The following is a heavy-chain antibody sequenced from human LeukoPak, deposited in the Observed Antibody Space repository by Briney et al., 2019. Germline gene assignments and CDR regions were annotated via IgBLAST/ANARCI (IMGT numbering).Heavy chain of an antibody. V-gene: IGHV1-46*01. D-gene: IGHD4-11*01. J-gene: IGHJ6*02. CDR2: INPSGGST. Sequence: ASVKVSCKASGYTFTSYGISWVRQASGQGLEWMGIINPSGGSTSYAQKFQGRVTMTRDTSTSTVYMELSSLRSEDTAVYYCARDYYSNRGSYYYYGMDVWGQGTTVTVSS. CDR3: ARDYYSNRGSYYYYGMDV. CDR1: GYTFTSYG.